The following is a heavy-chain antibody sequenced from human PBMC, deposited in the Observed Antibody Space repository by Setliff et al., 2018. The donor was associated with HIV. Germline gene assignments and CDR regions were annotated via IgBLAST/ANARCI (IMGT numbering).Heavy chain of an antibody. J-gene: IGHJ4*02. V-gene: IGHV1-69*10. CDR1: GGTFSSYA. D-gene: IGHD5-12*01. CDR2: IIPILGIA. Sequence: ASVKVSCKASGGTFSSYAISWVRQAPGQGLEWMGGIIPILGIANYAQKFQGRVTITADKSTSTAFMELSSLRSEDTAVYYCARERGRDGYNYYWGQGTLVTVSS. CDR3: ARERGRDGYNYY.